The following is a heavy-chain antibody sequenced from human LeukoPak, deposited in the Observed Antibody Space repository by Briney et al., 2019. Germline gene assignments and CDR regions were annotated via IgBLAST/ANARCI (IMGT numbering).Heavy chain of an antibody. Sequence: SVKVSCKASGGTFSSYAISWVRQAPGQGLEWMGGIIPIFGTANYAQKFQGRVTITADESTSTAYMELSSLRSEDTAVYYCASSRVDIVATTYFDYWGQGTLVTVSS. CDR2: IIPIFGTA. CDR3: ASSRVDIVATTYFDY. V-gene: IGHV1-69*13. J-gene: IGHJ4*02. CDR1: GGTFSSYA. D-gene: IGHD5-12*01.